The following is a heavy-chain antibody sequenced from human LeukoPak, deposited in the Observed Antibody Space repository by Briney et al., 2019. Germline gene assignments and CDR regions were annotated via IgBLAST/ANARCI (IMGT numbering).Heavy chain of an antibody. Sequence: ASVKVSCKASGGTFSSYAISWVRQAPGQQLEWMGGIIPIFGTANYAQKFQGRVTITADESTSTAYMELSSLRSEDTAVYYCASDVYSYGYYFDYWGQGTLVTVSS. CDR1: GGTFSSYA. J-gene: IGHJ4*02. CDR2: IIPIFGTA. D-gene: IGHD5-18*01. V-gene: IGHV1-69*13. CDR3: ASDVYSYGYYFDY.